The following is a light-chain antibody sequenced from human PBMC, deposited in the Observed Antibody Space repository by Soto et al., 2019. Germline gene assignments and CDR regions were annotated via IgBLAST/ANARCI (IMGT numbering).Light chain of an antibody. CDR2: DVS. J-gene: IGLJ2*01. V-gene: IGLV2-11*01. Sequence: QSALTQPRSVSGSPGQSVTISCTGTSSDVGGYNYVSWYQQHPGKAPKLMIYDVSKRPSGVPDRFSGSKSGNTASLTISGLQAEDEADYYCCSYAGSYTFGFGGWTKLTVL. CDR1: SSDVGGYNY. CDR3: CSYAGSYTFG.